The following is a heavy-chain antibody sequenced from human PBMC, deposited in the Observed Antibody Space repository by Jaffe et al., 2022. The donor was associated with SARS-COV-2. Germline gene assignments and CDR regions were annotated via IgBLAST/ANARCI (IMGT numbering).Heavy chain of an antibody. CDR2: ISAYNGNT. J-gene: IGHJ4*02. Sequence: QVQLVQSGAEVKKPGASVKVSCKASGYTFTSYGISWVRQAPGQGLEWMGWISAYNGNTNYAQKLQGRVTMTTDTSTSTAYMELRSLRSDDTAVYYCAREEGNYDSSGYYLWYFDYWGQGTLVTVSS. V-gene: IGHV1-18*01. D-gene: IGHD3-22*01. CDR1: GYTFTSYG. CDR3: AREEGNYDSSGYYLWYFDY.